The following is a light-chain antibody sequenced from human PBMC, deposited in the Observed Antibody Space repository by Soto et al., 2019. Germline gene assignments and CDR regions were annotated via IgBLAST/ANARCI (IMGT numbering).Light chain of an antibody. V-gene: IGKV1-39*01. CDR2: GAS. J-gene: IGKJ2*01. CDR1: QSINIY. CDR3: QQSYRSPYP. Sequence: IQMTQSPSSLSASVGDRVTVTCRASQSINIYLNWYQQKPGKAPTLLIYGASSLQSGVPSRFSGGGSRTDFTLPISSLQPEDFATYYCQQSYRSPYPFGQGTKLEIK.